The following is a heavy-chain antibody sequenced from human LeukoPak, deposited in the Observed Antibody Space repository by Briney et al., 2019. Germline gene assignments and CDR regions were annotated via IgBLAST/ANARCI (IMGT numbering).Heavy chain of an antibody. Sequence: GGSLRLSCAASGFTFSSYWMHWVRQAPGKGLVWVSRINSDGSSTSYADSVKGRFTISRDNAKNSLYLQMNSLRVDDTAMYYCAREVKWELPDYWGQGTLVTVSS. CDR3: AREVKWELPDY. CDR2: INSDGSST. CDR1: GFTFSSYW. V-gene: IGHV3-74*01. D-gene: IGHD1-26*01. J-gene: IGHJ4*02.